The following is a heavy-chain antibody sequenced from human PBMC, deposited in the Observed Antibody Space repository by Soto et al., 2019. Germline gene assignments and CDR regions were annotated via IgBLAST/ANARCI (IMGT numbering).Heavy chain of an antibody. J-gene: IGHJ5*02. CDR1: GGSISGYC. Sequence: TSETMSLTCAVYGGSISGYCWSWIRQPPGKGLEWIGEINHSGSTNYNPSLKSRVTISVDTSKNQFSLKLSSVTAADTAVYYCARTLRFPGRFDPWGQGTLVTVSS. CDR2: INHSGST. V-gene: IGHV4-34*01. D-gene: IGHD3-3*01. CDR3: ARTLRFPGRFDP.